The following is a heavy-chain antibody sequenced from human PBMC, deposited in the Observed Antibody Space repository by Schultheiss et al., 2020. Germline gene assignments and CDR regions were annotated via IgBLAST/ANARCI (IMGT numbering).Heavy chain of an antibody. J-gene: IGHJ6*03. V-gene: IGHV1-46*01. D-gene: IGHD3-3*01. CDR3: ARVVITILTQGDYYYYYYMDV. CDR2: INPSGGST. CDR1: GYTFTSYY. Sequence: ASVKVSCKASGYTFTSYYMHWVRQAPGQGLEWMGIINPSGGSTSYAQKFQGRVTMTRDTSTSTVYMELSSLRSEDTAVYYCARVVITILTQGDYYYYYYMDVWGKGTTGTV.